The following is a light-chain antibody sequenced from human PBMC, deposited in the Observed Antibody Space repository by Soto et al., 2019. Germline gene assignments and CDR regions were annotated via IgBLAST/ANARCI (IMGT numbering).Light chain of an antibody. CDR1: ISNIGADSD. CDR3: QSYDGSLSFSYV. V-gene: IGLV1-40*01. J-gene: IGLJ1*01. CDR2: GNN. Sequence: QCLLTEPPSVSCAPAQRGTIPYTASISNIGADSDGHCYQQRPGTAPKLLIFGNNNRPSGVPHRFSSAKPSTAASLEITGLGGVDEGDYYCQSYDGSLSFSYVCRTGNKVSVL.